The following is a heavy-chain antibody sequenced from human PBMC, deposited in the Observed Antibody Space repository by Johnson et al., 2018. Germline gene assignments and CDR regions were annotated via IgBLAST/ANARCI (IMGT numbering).Heavy chain of an antibody. CDR2: ISYDGSQK. Sequence: QVQLQESGGGVVQPGRSLRLSCAASGFTFSSYTMHWVRQAPGKGLEWVAVISYDGSQKYYADSVKGRFTISRDNFKNTRYLQMNSLRPEDTTMYYCTREARGTTGTFDIWGQGTMVTVSS. CDR1: GFTFSSYT. V-gene: IGHV3-30-3*01. D-gene: IGHD1-7*01. CDR3: TREARGTTGTFDI. J-gene: IGHJ3*02.